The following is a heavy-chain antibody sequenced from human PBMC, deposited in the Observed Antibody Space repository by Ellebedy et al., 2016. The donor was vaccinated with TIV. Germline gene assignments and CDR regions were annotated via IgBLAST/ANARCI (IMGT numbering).Heavy chain of an antibody. CDR2: IYHGGST. CDR3: AVVTPWHYYYGLDV. Sequence: MPSETLSLTCTVSGGSLNSGDYFWGWIRSPPGKGLEWIATIYHGGSTYYNPSLKSRVTISVDTSKNQFSLKLTSVTAADTAVYYCAVVTPWHYYYGLDVWGQGTTVTVSS. J-gene: IGHJ6*02. D-gene: IGHD4-23*01. CDR1: GGSLNSGDYF. V-gene: IGHV4-39*01.